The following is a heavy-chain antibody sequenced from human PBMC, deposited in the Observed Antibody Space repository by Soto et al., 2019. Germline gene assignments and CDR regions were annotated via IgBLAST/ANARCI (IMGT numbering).Heavy chain of an antibody. D-gene: IGHD3-3*01. CDR2: IYWDDDK. V-gene: IGHV2-5*02. Sequence: QITLNESGPTQVKPRQTLTLTCTFSGFSLTTSGVGVGWIRQSPGKAPEWLALIYWDDDKRYSPSLKSRLTITKDTSKNLFVLTMADLDPADTATYYCAHRVLRTVFGLVTTTAIYFDFWGQGTPVAVSS. CDR1: GFSLTTSGVG. J-gene: IGHJ4*02. CDR3: AHRVLRTVFGLVTTTAIYFDF.